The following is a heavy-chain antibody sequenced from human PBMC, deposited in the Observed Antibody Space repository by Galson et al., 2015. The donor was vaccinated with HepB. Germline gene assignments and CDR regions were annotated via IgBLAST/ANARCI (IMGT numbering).Heavy chain of an antibody. J-gene: IGHJ6*02. CDR2: ISYDGSNK. Sequence: SLRLSCAASGFTFSSYGMHWVRQAPGKGLEWVAVISYDGSNKYYADSVKGRFTISRDNSKNTLYLQMNSLRAEDTAVYYCAKDAGIAVAVDYYYYGMDVWGQGTTVTVSS. CDR3: AKDAGIAVAVDYYYYGMDV. CDR1: GFTFSSYG. V-gene: IGHV3-30*18. D-gene: IGHD6-19*01.